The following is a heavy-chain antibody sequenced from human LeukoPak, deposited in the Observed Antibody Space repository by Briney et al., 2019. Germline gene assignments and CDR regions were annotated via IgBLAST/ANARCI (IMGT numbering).Heavy chain of an antibody. CDR1: GFTFTTYG. Sequence: GGSLRLSCAASGFTFTTYGMHWVRQAPGKGLEWVAVIWNDGSYKHYADSVKGRFTISRDNSKNTLYLQMNSLRAEDTAVYYCAKEGYSSSWYDYWGQGTLVTVSS. CDR2: IWNDGSYK. D-gene: IGHD6-13*01. CDR3: AKEGYSSSWYDY. J-gene: IGHJ4*02. V-gene: IGHV3-33*06.